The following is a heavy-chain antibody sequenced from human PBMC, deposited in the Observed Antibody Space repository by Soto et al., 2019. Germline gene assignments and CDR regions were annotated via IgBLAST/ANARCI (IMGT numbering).Heavy chain of an antibody. V-gene: IGHV3-30-3*01. CDR3: ARYEGDYDDYFDY. D-gene: IGHD4-17*01. Sequence: PGGSLRLSCAASGFTFSSYAMHWVRQAPGKGLEWVAVISYDGSNKYYADSVKGRFTISRDNSKNTLYLQMNSLRAEDTAVYYCARYEGDYDDYFDYWGQGTLVTVSS. CDR2: ISYDGSNK. CDR1: GFTFSSYA. J-gene: IGHJ4*02.